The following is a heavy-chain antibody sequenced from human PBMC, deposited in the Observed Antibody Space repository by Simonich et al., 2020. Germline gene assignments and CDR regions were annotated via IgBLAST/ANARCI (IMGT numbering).Heavy chain of an antibody. Sequence: QVQLQESGPGLVKPSETLSLTCAVSGYSISSGCYWGWIRQPPGKGLEWIGSIYHSGSTYYNPSLKSRVTISVDTSKNQFSLKLSSVTAADTAVYYCARDRDGDYDYWGQGTLVTVSS. V-gene: IGHV4-38-2*02. J-gene: IGHJ4*02. CDR2: IYHSGST. D-gene: IGHD4-17*01. CDR1: GYSISSGCY. CDR3: ARDRDGDYDY.